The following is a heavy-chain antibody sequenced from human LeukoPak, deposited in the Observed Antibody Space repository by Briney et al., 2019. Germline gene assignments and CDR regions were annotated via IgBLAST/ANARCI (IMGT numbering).Heavy chain of an antibody. CDR3: ARTYGSGSYSYMDV. CDR2: IYTSGST. Sequence: PSETLSLTCTVSGGSISSYYWSWIRQPAGKGLEWIGRIYTSGSTNYNPSLKSRVTMSVDTSKNQFSLKLSSVTAADTAVYYCARTYGSGSYSYMDVWGKGTTVTVSS. D-gene: IGHD3-10*01. J-gene: IGHJ6*03. CDR1: GGSISSYY. V-gene: IGHV4-4*07.